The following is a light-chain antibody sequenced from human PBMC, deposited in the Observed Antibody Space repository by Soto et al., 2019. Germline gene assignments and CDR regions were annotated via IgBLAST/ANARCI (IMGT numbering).Light chain of an antibody. Sequence: DIQMTQSPSSVSASVGDRVTITCRASQGISRWLAWYQQKPGKAPNLLIYAASNLQSGVPSRSSGSGSGTDFTLTISSLQPEDFATYYCQQANSFPFTFGPGTTVDF. V-gene: IGKV1D-12*01. CDR3: QQANSFPFT. CDR1: QGISRW. CDR2: AAS. J-gene: IGKJ3*01.